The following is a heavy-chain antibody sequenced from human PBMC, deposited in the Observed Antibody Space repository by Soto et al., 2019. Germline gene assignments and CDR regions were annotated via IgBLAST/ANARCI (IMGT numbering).Heavy chain of an antibody. D-gene: IGHD4-4*01. V-gene: IGHV1-18*01. CDR1: GYTFSNYA. CDR3: ARDSAAVTKGISGY. Sequence: SVKVSCKASGYTFSNYAISWVRQAPGQGLEWTGWISAYNGNTKDVQKFQGRVTMTTETSTTTVYMELRSLRSDHTAVYYCARDSAAVTKGISGYWGQGTLVTVSS. J-gene: IGHJ4*02. CDR2: ISAYNGNT.